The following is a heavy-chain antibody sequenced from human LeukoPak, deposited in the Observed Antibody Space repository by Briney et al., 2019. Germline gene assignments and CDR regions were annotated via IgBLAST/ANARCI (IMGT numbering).Heavy chain of an antibody. CDR3: AKARIAATISPKEVNFDY. D-gene: IGHD5-12*01. V-gene: IGHV3-23*01. J-gene: IGHJ4*02. CDR1: GFTFSSYA. CDR2: ITGGGGST. Sequence: GGSLRLSCAASGFTFSSYAMSWVRQAQGKGLEWVSTITGGGGSTYYADSVKGRFTISRDNSKDTFYLQMNSLRIEDTAVYYCAKARIAATISPKEVNFDYWGQGTLVTVSS.